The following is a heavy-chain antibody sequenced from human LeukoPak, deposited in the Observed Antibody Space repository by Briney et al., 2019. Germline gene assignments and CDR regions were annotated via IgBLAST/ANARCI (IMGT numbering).Heavy chain of an antibody. Sequence: GGSLRLSCAASGFIFNSYSMNWVRQAPGKGLEWVSSISSISSDIYYADSVKGRFTISRDNAKNSLYLQMNSLRAEDTAVYYCVAYSSSSGWIDPWGQGTLVTVSS. V-gene: IGHV3-21*01. CDR3: VAYSSSSGWIDP. CDR2: ISSISSDI. J-gene: IGHJ5*02. CDR1: GFIFNSYS. D-gene: IGHD6-6*01.